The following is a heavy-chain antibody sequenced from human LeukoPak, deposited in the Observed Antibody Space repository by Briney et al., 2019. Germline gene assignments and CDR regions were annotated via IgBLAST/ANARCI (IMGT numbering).Heavy chain of an antibody. CDR2: IYYSGNT. D-gene: IGHD5-18*01. CDR3: ARQDSYGSIDHVDY. Sequence: PSETLSLTCTVSGVSVSSYYWTWVRQPPGKGLERIGYIYYSGNTNYNPSLKSRVTISVDTSKNQFSLTLNSVTAADTAVYYCARQDSYGSIDHVDYWGQGTLVTVSS. CDR1: GVSVSSYY. V-gene: IGHV4-59*02. J-gene: IGHJ4*02.